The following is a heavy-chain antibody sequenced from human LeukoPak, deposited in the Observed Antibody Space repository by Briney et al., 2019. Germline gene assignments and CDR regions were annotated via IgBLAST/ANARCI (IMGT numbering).Heavy chain of an antibody. CDR3: ARLDMTTVTTSDYYYYYMDV. D-gene: IGHD4-17*01. CDR1: GFTFSGYS. J-gene: IGHJ6*03. Sequence: GGSLRLSCAASGFTFSGYSMNWVRQAPGKGLEWVSSISSSSSYIYYADSVKGRFTISRDNAKNSLYLQMNSLRAEDTAVYYCARLDMTTVTTSDYYYYYMDVWGKGTTVTVSS. V-gene: IGHV3-21*01. CDR2: ISSSSSYI.